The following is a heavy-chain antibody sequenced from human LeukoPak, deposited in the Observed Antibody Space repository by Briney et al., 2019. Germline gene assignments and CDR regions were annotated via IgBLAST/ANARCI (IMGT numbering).Heavy chain of an antibody. CDR3: AKDKHYYYDSDGYYYFDY. CDR2: ISGSGGST. J-gene: IGHJ4*02. CDR1: GFTFSSYA. Sequence: GGSLRLSCAASGFTFSSYAMSWVRQAPGKGLEWASAISGSGGSTYYADSVKGRFTISRDNSRNTLYLQMNSPRAEDTAVYYCAKDKHYYYDSDGYYYFDYWGQGTLVTVSS. D-gene: IGHD3-22*01. V-gene: IGHV3-23*01.